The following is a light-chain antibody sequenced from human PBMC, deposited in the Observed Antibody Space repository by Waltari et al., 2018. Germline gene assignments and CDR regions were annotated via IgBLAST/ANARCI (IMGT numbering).Light chain of an antibody. CDR3: RTWDTSLSAWV. Sequence: QSVLTQAPSVSAAPGQKVTISCAGSSSNIGNRYVSWYQQFPGTAPKLLSYANDKRPAGIPDRFSASKSGTSATLGITGLQTGDEANYYCRTWDTSLSAWVFGGGTKLTVL. CDR1: SSNIGNRY. CDR2: AND. J-gene: IGLJ3*02. V-gene: IGLV1-51*01.